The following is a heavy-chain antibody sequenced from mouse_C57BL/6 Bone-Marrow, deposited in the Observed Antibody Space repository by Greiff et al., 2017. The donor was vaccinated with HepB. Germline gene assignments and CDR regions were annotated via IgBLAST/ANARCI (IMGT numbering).Heavy chain of an antibody. J-gene: IGHJ3*01. D-gene: IGHD1-1*01. CDR1: GYTFTSYG. CDR2: IYPRSGNT. V-gene: IGHV1-81*01. Sequence: QVHVKQSGAELARPGASVKLSCKASGYTFTSYGISWVKQRTGQGLEWIGEIYPRSGNTYYNQKFKGKATLTADKSSSTAYMELRSLTSEDSAVDFCARSIYYCGSSFSWLAYWGQGTRVTVSA. CDR3: ARSIYYCGSSFSWLAY.